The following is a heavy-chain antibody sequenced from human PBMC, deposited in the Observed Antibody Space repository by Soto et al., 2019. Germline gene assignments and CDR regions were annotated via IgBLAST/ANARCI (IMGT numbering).Heavy chain of an antibody. Sequence: QITLKESGPTLVTPTQTLTLTCTFSGFSLSTSGVGLGWIRQPPGQALEWLALIYWDDDKRYSPSLRSRLTLTKDTSKNQVVLTMTNMDPVDTATYYCAHRRGYNYFAYWGQGTLVTVSS. CDR2: IYWDDDK. CDR3: AHRRGYNYFAY. J-gene: IGHJ4*02. CDR1: GFSLSTSGVG. D-gene: IGHD1-1*01. V-gene: IGHV2-5*02.